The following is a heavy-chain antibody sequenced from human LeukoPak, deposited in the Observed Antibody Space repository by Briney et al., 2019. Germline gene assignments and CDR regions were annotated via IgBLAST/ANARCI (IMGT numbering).Heavy chain of an antibody. Sequence: GGSLGLSCSASGFVFSIYTMYWVRQTPGKGPEYVSTISGSGNGFSIYYADSVKGRFTISRDDSKSILCLQMNGLRSGDTAVYYCVKDFGRVRGTPDSWGQGTLVIVSS. D-gene: IGHD3-16*01. CDR1: GFVFSIYT. J-gene: IGHJ4*02. V-gene: IGHV3-64D*06. CDR3: VKDFGRVRGTPDS. CDR2: ISGSGNGFSI.